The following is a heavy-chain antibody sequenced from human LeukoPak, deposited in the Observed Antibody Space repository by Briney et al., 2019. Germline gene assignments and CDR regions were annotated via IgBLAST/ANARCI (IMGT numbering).Heavy chain of an antibody. V-gene: IGHV4-34*01. CDR1: GGSFSGYY. D-gene: IGHD1-26*01. Sequence: SETLSLTCAVCGGSFSGYYWSWIRQPPGKGLEWIGEINHSGSTNYNPSLKSRVTISVDTSKNQFSLKLSSVTAADTAVYYCARGREVGARAGGAFDIWGQGTMVTVSS. CDR2: INHSGST. J-gene: IGHJ3*02. CDR3: ARGREVGARAGGAFDI.